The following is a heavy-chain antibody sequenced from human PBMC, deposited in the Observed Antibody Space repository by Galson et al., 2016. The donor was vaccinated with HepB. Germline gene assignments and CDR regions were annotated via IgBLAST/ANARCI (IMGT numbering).Heavy chain of an antibody. V-gene: IGHV3-53*05. J-gene: IGHJ4*02. Sequence: SLRLSCAASGFIVSNDYMNWVRQAPGKGLEWLSVSYADGRTYYAESVRGRFTISRDNSKDTLFLQMNSLRAEDTALYYCAKDAGSSVSYYYFDYWGQGTLVTVSS. CDR1: GFIVSNDY. CDR2: SYADGRT. CDR3: AKDAGSSVSYYYFDY. D-gene: IGHD2-2*01.